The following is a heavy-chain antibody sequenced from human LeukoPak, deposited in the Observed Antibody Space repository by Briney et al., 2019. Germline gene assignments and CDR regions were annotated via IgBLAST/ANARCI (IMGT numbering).Heavy chain of an antibody. CDR1: GFTFSSYS. D-gene: IGHD5-18*01. Sequence: GGSLRLSCAASGFTFSSYSMNWVRQAPGKGLEWVSSISSSSSTIYYADSVKGRFTISRDNAKNSLYLQMNSLRAEDTAVYYCARGPIQLWLHNFDYWGQGTLVTVSS. CDR2: ISSSSSTI. J-gene: IGHJ4*02. V-gene: IGHV3-48*01. CDR3: ARGPIQLWLHNFDY.